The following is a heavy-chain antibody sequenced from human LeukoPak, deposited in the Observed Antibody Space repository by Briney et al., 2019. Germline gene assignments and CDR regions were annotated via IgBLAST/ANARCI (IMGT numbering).Heavy chain of an antibody. CDR3: ARARVNFWSGSYHVTAPADY. Sequence: GSLRLSCAASGFTFSDYYMTWIRQAPGKGLEWVSYISSTGVYTSYADSVKGRFTISRDNAKNSLYLQVNSLRAEDTAEYYCARARVNFWSGSYHVTAPADYWGQGTLVTVSS. CDR2: ISSTGVYT. CDR1: GFTFSDYY. V-gene: IGHV3-11*06. D-gene: IGHD3-3*01. J-gene: IGHJ4*02.